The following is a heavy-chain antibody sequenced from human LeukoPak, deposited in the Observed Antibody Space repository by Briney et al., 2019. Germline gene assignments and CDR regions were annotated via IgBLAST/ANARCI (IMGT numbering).Heavy chain of an antibody. J-gene: IGHJ6*02. CDR3: ARAGGLEYYYGMDV. Sequence: ASVNVSCTASGYTFTSYDINWVRQATGQGLEWMGWMSPKSGNTGYAQKFQGRVTMTRNTSISTAYMELSSLRSEDTAVYYCARAGGLEYYYGMDVWGQGTTVTVSS. D-gene: IGHD1-1*01. CDR1: GYTFTSYD. CDR2: MSPKSGNT. V-gene: IGHV1-8*01.